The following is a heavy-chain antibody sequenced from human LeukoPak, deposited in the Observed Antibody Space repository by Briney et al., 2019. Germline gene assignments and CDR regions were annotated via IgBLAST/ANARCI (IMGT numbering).Heavy chain of an antibody. CDR2: IKEDGSEQ. Sequence: PGGSLRLSCAASGFTFSSYWMSWVRQTPGKGLEWVANIKEDGSEQYYVDFVRGRFTVSRDNAENSLYLQMNNLRAEDTAVYYCTMDSMRYFDYWGQGTLVTVSS. D-gene: IGHD2-21*01. J-gene: IGHJ4*02. V-gene: IGHV3-7*04. CDR3: TMDSMRYFDY. CDR1: GFTFSSYW.